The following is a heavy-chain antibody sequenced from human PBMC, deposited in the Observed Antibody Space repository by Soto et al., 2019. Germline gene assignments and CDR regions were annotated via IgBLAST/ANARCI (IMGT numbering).Heavy chain of an antibody. V-gene: IGHV1-2*04. Sequence: ASVKVSCKASGNTFTGYYMHWGRQAPGQGLEWMGWINPNSGGTNYAQKFQGWVTMTRDTSISTAYMELSRLRSDDTAVYYCARAPYCTNGVCSAQGAFDTWGQGTMVTVSS. CDR2: INPNSGGT. CDR1: GNTFTGYY. D-gene: IGHD2-8*01. CDR3: ARAPYCTNGVCSAQGAFDT. J-gene: IGHJ3*02.